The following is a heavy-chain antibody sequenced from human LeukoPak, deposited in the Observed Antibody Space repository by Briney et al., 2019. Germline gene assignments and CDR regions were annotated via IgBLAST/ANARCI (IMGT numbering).Heavy chain of an antibody. CDR3: ARDRRDGYKSLGFDY. CDR2: IIPIFGTA. V-gene: IGHV1-69*06. Sequence: SVKVSCKASGGTFSSYAISWVRQAPGQGLEWMGGIIPIFGTANYAQKFQGRVTITADKSTSTAYMELSSLRFEDTAVYYCARDRRDGYKSLGFDYWGQGSLVTVSS. J-gene: IGHJ4*02. D-gene: IGHD5-24*01. CDR1: GGTFSSYA.